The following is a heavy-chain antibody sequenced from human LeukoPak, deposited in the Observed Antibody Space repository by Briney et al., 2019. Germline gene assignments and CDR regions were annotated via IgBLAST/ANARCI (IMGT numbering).Heavy chain of an antibody. CDR1: GESVSSNSAT. J-gene: IGHJ4*02. CDR2: TYYRSKWYN. D-gene: IGHD4-17*01. CDR3: ARGGGDYGDPFFDY. Sequence: QTLSLTCGISGESVSSNSATWNWIRQSPSRGLEWLGRTYYRSKWYNDYAVSVKSRITINPDTSKNQFSLQLNSVTPEDTAVYYCARGGGDYGDPFFDYWGQGTLVTVSS. V-gene: IGHV6-1*01.